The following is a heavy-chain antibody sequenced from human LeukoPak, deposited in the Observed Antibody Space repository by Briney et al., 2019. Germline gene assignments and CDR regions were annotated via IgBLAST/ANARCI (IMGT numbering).Heavy chain of an antibody. CDR2: ISGSGVST. CDR3: AKGLVGATGYFDY. Sequence: GGSLRLSCAASGFTVSSNYMSWVRQAPGKGLEWVSGISGSGVSTYYADSVQGRFTIFRDNSKNTLYLQMYSLRAEDTALYYCAKGLVGATGYFDYWGQGTLVTVSS. V-gene: IGHV3-23*01. CDR1: GFTVSSNY. D-gene: IGHD1-26*01. J-gene: IGHJ4*02.